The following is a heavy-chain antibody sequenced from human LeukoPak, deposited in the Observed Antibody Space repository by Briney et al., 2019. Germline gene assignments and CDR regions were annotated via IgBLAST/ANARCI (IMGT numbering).Heavy chain of an antibody. V-gene: IGHV7-4-1*02. CDR2: INTNTGNP. D-gene: IGHD6-19*01. CDR1: GYTFRSHG. Sequence: ASVKVSCKASGYTFRSHGISWVRQAPGQGLEWMGWINTNTGNPTYAQGFTGRFVFSLDTSVSTAYLQISSLKAEDTAVYYCAREMGIAVADMGDAFDIWGQGTMVTVSS. J-gene: IGHJ3*02. CDR3: AREMGIAVADMGDAFDI.